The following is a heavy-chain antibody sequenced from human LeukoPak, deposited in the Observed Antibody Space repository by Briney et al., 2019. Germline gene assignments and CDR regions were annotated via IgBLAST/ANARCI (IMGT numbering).Heavy chain of an antibody. V-gene: IGHV1-2*02. Sequence: GASVKVSCKASGYTFTGYYMHWVRQAPGQGLEWMGWINPNSGGTNYAQKFQGRVTMTRDTSISTAYMELSRLRSDDTAVYYCARDIDFTTGANFDYWGQGTLVTVSS. CDR2: INPNSGGT. CDR3: ARDIDFTTGANFDY. CDR1: GYTFTGYY. J-gene: IGHJ4*02. D-gene: IGHD1-1*01.